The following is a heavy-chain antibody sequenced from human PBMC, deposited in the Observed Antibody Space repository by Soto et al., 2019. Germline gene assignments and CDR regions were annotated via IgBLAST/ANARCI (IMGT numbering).Heavy chain of an antibody. D-gene: IGHD1-26*01. Sequence: EAQLVESGGGLVQPGGSLKLSCAASGYTFSDSAMHWVRQASGKGLEWVGRIRSKANSYATVYAASVKGRFTISRDDSKNTAYLQMNSLKTEDTAVYYCARLWSEREPNFDYWGQGTLVSVSS. CDR2: IRSKANSYAT. CDR3: ARLWSEREPNFDY. CDR1: GYTFSDSA. J-gene: IGHJ4*02. V-gene: IGHV3-73*02.